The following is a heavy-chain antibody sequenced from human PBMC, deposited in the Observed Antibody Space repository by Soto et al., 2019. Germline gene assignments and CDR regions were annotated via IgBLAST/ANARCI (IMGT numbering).Heavy chain of an antibody. CDR2: INHSGST. V-gene: IGHV4-34*01. D-gene: IGHD4-17*01. J-gene: IGHJ6*02. CDR3: ARAEGEDYGDYVYYYYGMDV. Sequence: PSETLSLTCAVYGGSFSGYYWSWIRQPPGKGLEWIGEINHSGSTNYNPSLKSRVTISVDTSKNQFSLKLSSVTAADTAVYYCARAEGEDYGDYVYYYYGMDVWGQGTTVTVSS. CDR1: GGSFSGYY.